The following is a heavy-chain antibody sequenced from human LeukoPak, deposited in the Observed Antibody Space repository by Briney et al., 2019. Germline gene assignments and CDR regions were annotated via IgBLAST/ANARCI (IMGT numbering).Heavy chain of an antibody. Sequence: GSLRLSCAASGFTFSSYWMSWVRQAPGKGLEWLANIKQDGSANYFVESVKGRFTISRDNAKNSLFLQMNSLRAEDTAVYYCARDSPFIGADDAFDIWGHGTMVTVST. D-gene: IGHD5-12*01. CDR2: IKQDGSAN. V-gene: IGHV3-7*05. CDR1: GFTFSSYW. J-gene: IGHJ3*02. CDR3: ARDSPFIGADDAFDI.